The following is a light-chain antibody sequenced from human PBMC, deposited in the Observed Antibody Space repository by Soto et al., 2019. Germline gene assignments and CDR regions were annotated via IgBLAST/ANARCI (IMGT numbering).Light chain of an antibody. CDR2: DAS. Sequence: EIVLTQSPATLSLSPGEGATLSCRASQSVSNHLVWYQQKSGQAPRLLIYDASNRAADIPARFSGSGSGTDFSLTISSLEPADFAVYYCQQRSPWPPTFGQGTRLEIK. V-gene: IGKV3-11*01. J-gene: IGKJ5*01. CDR1: QSVSNH. CDR3: QQRSPWPPT.